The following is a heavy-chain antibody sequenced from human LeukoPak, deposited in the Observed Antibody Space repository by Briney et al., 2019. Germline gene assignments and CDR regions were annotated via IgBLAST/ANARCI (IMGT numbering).Heavy chain of an antibody. Sequence: SETLSLTCTVSGGSMSTYYWTWIRQPPGKGLEWIGFIYYTGSTNYNPSLKSRVTISVDTSKNQFSLKLSSVTAADTAVYYCARDLREMRRSGAGPTITYGMDVWGQGTTVTVSS. CDR3: ARDLREMRRSGAGPTITYGMDV. D-gene: IGHD6-19*01. CDR1: GGSMSTYY. J-gene: IGHJ6*02. CDR2: IYYTGST. V-gene: IGHV4-59*01.